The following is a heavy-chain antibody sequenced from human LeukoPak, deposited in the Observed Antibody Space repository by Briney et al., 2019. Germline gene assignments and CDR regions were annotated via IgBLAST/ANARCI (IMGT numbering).Heavy chain of an antibody. CDR1: GDSISNYY. Sequence: PSETLSLTSIVSGDSISNYYWSWIRQPAGKGLEWIGRIYTSGSTNCNPSLKSRVTMSVDTSKNQFSLNLSSVTAADTAVYSCAREGRDGYNYRALDYWGQGTLVSVSS. CDR3: AREGRDGYNYRALDY. D-gene: IGHD5-12*01. V-gene: IGHV4-4*07. CDR2: IYTSGST. J-gene: IGHJ4*02.